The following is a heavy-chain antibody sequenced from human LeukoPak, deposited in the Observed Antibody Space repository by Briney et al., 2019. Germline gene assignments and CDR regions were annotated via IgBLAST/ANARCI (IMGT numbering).Heavy chain of an antibody. J-gene: IGHJ4*02. Sequence: SETLSLTCTVSGGSFSSGGYSWSWIRQPPGKGLEWIGYIFYSGNTDYNPSLKSRVTISVDTSRNQFSLKLDSVTAADTAVYYCARVFRRDGYFDYWGQGTLVTVSS. D-gene: IGHD5-24*01. CDR2: IFYSGNT. V-gene: IGHV4-61*08. CDR3: ARVFRRDGYFDY. CDR1: GGSFSSGGYS.